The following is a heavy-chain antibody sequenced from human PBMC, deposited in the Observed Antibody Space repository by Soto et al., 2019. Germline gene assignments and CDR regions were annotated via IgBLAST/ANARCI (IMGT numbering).Heavy chain of an antibody. Sequence: QVHLEQSGAEVKKPGASVKVSCKASGYSFTSYGFTWVRQAPGQGLEWVGWISAYNGYTNYAQKLQGRVTMTTDTSMTTAYMELRGLTSDDTAVYYCARDVARDRQYSASDSGLDYWGQGTLVTVSS. CDR1: GYSFTSYG. CDR2: ISAYNGYT. V-gene: IGHV1-18*01. J-gene: IGHJ4*02. D-gene: IGHD5-12*01. CDR3: ARDVARDRQYSASDSGLDY.